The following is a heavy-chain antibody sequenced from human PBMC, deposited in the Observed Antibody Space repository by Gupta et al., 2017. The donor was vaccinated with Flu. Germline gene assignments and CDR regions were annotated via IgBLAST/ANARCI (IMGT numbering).Heavy chain of an antibody. J-gene: IGHJ6*02. CDR1: GFTFSSYS. Sequence: EVQLVESGGGLVKPGGSLRLSCAASGFTFSSYSMNWVRQAPGKGLEWVSSISSSSSYIYYADSVKGRFTISRDNAKNSLYLQMNSLRAEDTAVYYCARVIFDIVVVPAAMGYYYYGMDVWGQGTTVTVSS. CDR3: ARVIFDIVVVPAAMGYYYYGMDV. V-gene: IGHV3-21*01. D-gene: IGHD2-2*01. CDR2: ISSSSSYI.